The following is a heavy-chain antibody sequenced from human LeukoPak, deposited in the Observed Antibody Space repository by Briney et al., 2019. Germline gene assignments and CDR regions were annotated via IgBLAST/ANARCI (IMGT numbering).Heavy chain of an antibody. Sequence: ASVKVSCKASGYTFTSYDINWVRQATGQGLEWMGWMNPNSGNTGYAQKFQGRVTMTRNTSISTAYMELSSLRAEDTAVYYCALLCERSRQTGDSVDYWGQGTLVTVSS. CDR1: GYTFTSYD. D-gene: IGHD4-17*01. CDR3: ALLCERSRQTGDSVDY. CDR2: MNPNSGNT. V-gene: IGHV1-8*01. J-gene: IGHJ4*02.